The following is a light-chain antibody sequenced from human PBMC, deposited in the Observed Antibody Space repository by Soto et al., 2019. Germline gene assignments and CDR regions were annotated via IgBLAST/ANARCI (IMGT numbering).Light chain of an antibody. CDR1: QSLVFSDRNTY. CDR3: MQGTCCLCT. V-gene: IGKV2-30*01. J-gene: IGKJ1*01. CDR2: KVS. Sequence: DVVLTQSPLSLPVALGQPASISCRSSQSLVFSDRNTYLNWFQQRPGQSPRRLIYKVSNRDSVVPDRFSGSGSGTDSTLKISLVEAEDVGVYYCMQGTCCLCTFGHGTKVEIK.